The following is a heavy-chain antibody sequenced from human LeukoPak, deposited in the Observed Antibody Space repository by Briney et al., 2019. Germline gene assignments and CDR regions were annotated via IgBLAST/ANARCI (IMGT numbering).Heavy chain of an antibody. CDR2: VYYSGTT. CDR1: GGSISSGGYY. Sequence: SQTLSLTCTVSGGSISSGGYYWSWIRQPPGKGLEWIGEVYYSGTTNYNPSLKSRVTISVDAPKYQFSLRLSSVTAADTAMYYCARAVRVKFDYWGQGLLVTVSS. V-gene: IGHV4-61*08. CDR3: ARAVRVKFDY. D-gene: IGHD3-10*01. J-gene: IGHJ4*02.